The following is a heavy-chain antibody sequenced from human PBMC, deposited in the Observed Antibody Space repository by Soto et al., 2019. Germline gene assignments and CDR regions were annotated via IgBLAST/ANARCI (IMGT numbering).Heavy chain of an antibody. Sequence: EVQLVESGGGLVQPGGSLRLSCAASGFTFSSYWMSWVRQAPGKGLEWVANIKQDGSEKYYVDSVKGRFTISRDNAKNSLYLQMNSLRAEDTAVYYCARCRTRGVAATPGLDYWGQGTLVTVSS. J-gene: IGHJ4*02. CDR3: ARCRTRGVAATPGLDY. CDR1: GFTFSSYW. D-gene: IGHD2-15*01. CDR2: IKQDGSEK. V-gene: IGHV3-7*01.